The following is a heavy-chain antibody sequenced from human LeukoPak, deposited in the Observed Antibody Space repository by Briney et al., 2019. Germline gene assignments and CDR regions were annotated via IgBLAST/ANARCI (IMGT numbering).Heavy chain of an antibody. CDR1: GGSLSKYY. CDR3: ARLSVAGGGGFDY. CDR2: IYYTGII. J-gene: IGHJ4*02. D-gene: IGHD6-19*01. Sequence: SETLSLTCTVSGGSLSKYYWSWIRQPPGKGLEWIAYIYYTGIINYNPSLRSRIYISVDTSKNQFSLKLSSVTATDTAVYYCARLSVAGGGGFDYWGQGTLVTVSS. V-gene: IGHV4-59*08.